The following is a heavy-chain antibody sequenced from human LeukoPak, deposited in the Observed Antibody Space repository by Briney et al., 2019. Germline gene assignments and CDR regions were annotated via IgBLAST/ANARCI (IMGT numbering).Heavy chain of an antibody. CDR3: AFTIFGVVTRVYYYYYGMDV. V-gene: IGHV1-45*02. J-gene: IGHJ6*02. CDR1: GYTFTSYY. D-gene: IGHD3-3*01. Sequence: SVKVSCKASGYTFTSYYMHWVRQAPGQALEWMGWITPFNGNTNYAQKFQDRVTITRDRSMSTAYMELSSLRSEDTAMYYCAFTIFGVVTRVYYYYYGMDVWGQGTTVTVSS. CDR2: ITPFNGNT.